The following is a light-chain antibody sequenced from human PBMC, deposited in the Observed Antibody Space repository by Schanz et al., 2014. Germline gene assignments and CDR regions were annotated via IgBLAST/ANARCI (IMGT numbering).Light chain of an antibody. CDR2: DVS. CDR1: SSDVGGYNY. Sequence: QSALTQPRSVSGSPGQSVTISCTGTSSDVGGYNYVSWYQQHPGKAPKLMIYDVSKRPSGVPDRFSGSKSGNTASLTISGLQAEDEDDYYCSSFTSSSSCLFGGGTKLTVL. V-gene: IGLV2-11*01. CDR3: SSFTSSSSCL. J-gene: IGLJ2*01.